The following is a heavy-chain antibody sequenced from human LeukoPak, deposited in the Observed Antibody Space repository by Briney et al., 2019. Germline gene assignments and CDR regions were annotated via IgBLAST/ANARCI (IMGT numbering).Heavy chain of an antibody. D-gene: IGHD6-6*01. CDR2: IGIAGDT. CDR1: GFTFSSYD. Sequence: GGSLRLSCAASGFTFSSYDMHWVRQTIGKGLEWVSSIGIAGDTYYPGSVKGRFTISRENAMNSLYLQMNSLRAGDTAVYYCARAPPYSSASWGYYGMDVWGQGTTVTVSS. CDR3: ARAPPYSSASWGYYGMDV. J-gene: IGHJ6*02. V-gene: IGHV3-13*01.